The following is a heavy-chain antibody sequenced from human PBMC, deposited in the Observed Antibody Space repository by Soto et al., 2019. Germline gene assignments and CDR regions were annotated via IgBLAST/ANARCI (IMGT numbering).Heavy chain of an antibody. CDR1: GYSINRDYY. CDR2: VYRTAIP. D-gene: IGHD6-13*01. CDR3: ATRRSLRETYFVP. Sequence: SETLSLTCHVSGYSINRDYYWAWIRQPPGKGLEWIGSVYRTAIPLYKPSRKSRVSISVDMSKKQFSRNLSSVTAADTAVYDCATRRSLRETYFVPWGPGTRVNVSS. J-gene: IGHJ5*02. V-gene: IGHV4-38-2*01.